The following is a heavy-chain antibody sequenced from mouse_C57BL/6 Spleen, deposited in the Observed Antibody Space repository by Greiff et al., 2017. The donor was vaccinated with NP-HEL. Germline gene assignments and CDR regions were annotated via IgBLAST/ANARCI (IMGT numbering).Heavy chain of an antibody. J-gene: IGHJ1*03. CDR3: AGYYGKGYFDV. Sequence: EVKLMESGPGLVKPSQSLSLTCSVTGYSITSGYYWNWIRQFPGNKLEWMGYISYDGSNNYNPSLKNRISITRDTSKNQFFLKLNSVTTEDTATYYCAGYYGKGYFDVWGTGTTVTVSS. CDR1: GYSITSGYY. V-gene: IGHV3-6*01. D-gene: IGHD1-1*01. CDR2: ISYDGSN.